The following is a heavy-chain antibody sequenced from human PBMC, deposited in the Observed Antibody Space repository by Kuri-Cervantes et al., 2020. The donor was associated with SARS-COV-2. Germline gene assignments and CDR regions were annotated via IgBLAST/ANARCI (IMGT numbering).Heavy chain of an antibody. CDR1: GFRFSSYG. CDR2: ISYDGSNK. J-gene: IGHJ6*03. CDR3: ARDRTVTTLYYYYMDV. D-gene: IGHD4-17*01. Sequence: GESLKISCAASGFRFSSYGMHWVRQAPGKGLEWVAVISYDGSNKYYADSVKGRFTISRDNSKNTLYLQMNSLRAEDTAVYYCARDRTVTTLYYYYMDVWGKGTTVTVS. V-gene: IGHV3-30*19.